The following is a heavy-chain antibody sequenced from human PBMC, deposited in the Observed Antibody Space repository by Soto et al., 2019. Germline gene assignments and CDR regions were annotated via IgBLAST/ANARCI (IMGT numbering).Heavy chain of an antibody. CDR3: ASGLDGYNLDY. V-gene: IGHV4-59*01. Sequence: QVQLQESGPGLVKPSETLSLTCTVSGGSISSYYWCWIRQPPGTGLEWIGYIYYCGSTNYNPSLKSRVTISVDTSKNQFSLKLSSVTAADTAVYYCASGLDGYNLDYWGQGTLVTVSS. CDR2: IYYCGST. D-gene: IGHD5-12*01. CDR1: GGSISSYY. J-gene: IGHJ4*02.